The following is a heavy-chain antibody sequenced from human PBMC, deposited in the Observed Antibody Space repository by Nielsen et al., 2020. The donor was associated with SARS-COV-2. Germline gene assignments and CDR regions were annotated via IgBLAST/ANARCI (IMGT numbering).Heavy chain of an antibody. V-gene: IGHV1-24*01. CDR3: ATGLNRDWYFDL. CDR2: FDPEDGET. Sequence: ASVKVSCKVSGYTLTELSMHWVRQAPGKGLEWMGGFDPEDGETIYAHKFQGRVTMTEDTSTDTAYMELSSLRSEDTAVYYCATGLNRDWYFDLWGRGTLVTVSS. CDR1: GYTLTELS. J-gene: IGHJ2*01.